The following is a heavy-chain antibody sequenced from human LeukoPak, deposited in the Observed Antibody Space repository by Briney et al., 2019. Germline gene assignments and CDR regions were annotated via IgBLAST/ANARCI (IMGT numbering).Heavy chain of an antibody. J-gene: IGHJ1*01. CDR1: GGSISGYY. CDR3: ARVEGYCSGGSCYEYFQH. CDR2: ICYSGST. D-gene: IGHD2-15*01. V-gene: IGHV4-59*01. Sequence: SETLSLTCTVSGGSISGYYWSWIRQPPGKGLEWLGYICYSGSTKYNPSLKSRVTISVDTSKNQFSLKLSSVTAADTAVYYCARVEGYCSGGSCYEYFQHWGQGTLVTVSS.